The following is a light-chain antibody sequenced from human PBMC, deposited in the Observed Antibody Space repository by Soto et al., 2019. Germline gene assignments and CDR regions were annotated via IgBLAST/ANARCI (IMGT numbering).Light chain of an antibody. CDR1: QSISIY. CDR2: DAS. CDR3: QQYFLYPLT. Sequence: AIRLTQSPSSLSATAGDRVTITCRASQSISIYLAWYQQKPGKAPELLIYDASTLQHGDPSRYSGIGFGTEFTLTISRLQSEDFATYYCQQYFLYPLTFGGGTRVELK. V-gene: IGKV1-8*01. J-gene: IGKJ4*01.